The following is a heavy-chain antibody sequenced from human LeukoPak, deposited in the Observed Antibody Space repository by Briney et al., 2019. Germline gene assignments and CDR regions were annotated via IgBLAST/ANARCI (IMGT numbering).Heavy chain of an antibody. Sequence: AGGSLRLSCAASGFTFSSYAMSWVRQAPGKGLEWVSAISGSGGSTYYADSVKGRFTISRDNSKNTLYLQMNSLRAEDTAVYYFAKNSPGIAVAGLIDYWGQGTLVTVSS. CDR3: AKNSPGIAVAGLIDY. D-gene: IGHD6-19*01. CDR2: ISGSGGST. V-gene: IGHV3-23*01. J-gene: IGHJ4*02. CDR1: GFTFSSYA.